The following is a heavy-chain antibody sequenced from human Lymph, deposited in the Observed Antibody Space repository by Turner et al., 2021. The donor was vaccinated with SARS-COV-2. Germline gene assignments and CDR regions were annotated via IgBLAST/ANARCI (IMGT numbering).Heavy chain of an antibody. V-gene: IGHV3-23*01. D-gene: IGHD6-19*01. Sequence: EVQLLASGGGLVQPGGSLRLSCAASGFTFSSYAMSWVRQAPGEGLEWVSGISGSGGTTHYADSVKGRFTISRDNSKNTLYLQMNSLRAEDTAVYYCAKDRFTLSSGWEDYWGQGTLVTVSS. J-gene: IGHJ4*02. CDR3: AKDRFTLSSGWEDY. CDR1: GFTFSSYA. CDR2: ISGSGGTT.